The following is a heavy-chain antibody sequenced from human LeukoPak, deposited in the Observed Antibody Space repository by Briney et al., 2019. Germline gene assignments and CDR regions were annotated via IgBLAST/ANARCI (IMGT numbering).Heavy chain of an antibody. CDR2: IYYSGST. V-gene: IGHV4-59*08. J-gene: IGHJ4*02. Sequence: PSETLSLTGTVSGGSIRIYYWSWIRHPPGKGLEWIGYIYYSGSTNYNPSLKSRVTISVDTSKNQFSLKLSSVSAADTAVYYCARHDAHGDYAMSDYWGQGTLVTVSS. CDR1: GGSIRIYY. CDR3: ARHDAHGDYAMSDY. D-gene: IGHD4-17*01.